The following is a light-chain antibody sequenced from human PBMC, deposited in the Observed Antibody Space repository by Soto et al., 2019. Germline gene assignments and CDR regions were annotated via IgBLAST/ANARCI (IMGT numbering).Light chain of an antibody. V-gene: IGKV1-5*03. CDR1: QSIKNW. CDR3: QQYDNLPLT. Sequence: DIQMTQSPSTLSASVGDRVTITCRASQSIKNWLAWYQQKPGEAPKLLIYKASTLESGVPSRFSGSGSGTEFTLTISCLQPDDVTTYYCQQYDNLPLTFGGGTKVDIK. CDR2: KAS. J-gene: IGKJ4*01.